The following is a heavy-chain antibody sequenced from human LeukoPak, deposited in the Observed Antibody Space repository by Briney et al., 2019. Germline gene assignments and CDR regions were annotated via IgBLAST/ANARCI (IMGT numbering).Heavy chain of an antibody. CDR2: ISGSGGST. CDR3: ARALSRHPTCGGVIADRY. D-gene: IGHD3-16*02. CDR1: GFTFSSSA. Sequence: GRSLTLSCAASGFTFSSSAMSWVRQAPGKGLEWVSAISGSGGSTYYADSVKGRFTTTSNNPKNPTYLQMNSLRAEDTAVYYCARALSRHPTCGGVIADRYWGQGTLVTVSS. J-gene: IGHJ4*02. V-gene: IGHV3-23*01.